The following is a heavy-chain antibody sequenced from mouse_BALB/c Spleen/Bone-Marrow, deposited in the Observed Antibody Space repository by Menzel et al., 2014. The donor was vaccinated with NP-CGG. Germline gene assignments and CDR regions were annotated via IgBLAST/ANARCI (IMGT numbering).Heavy chain of an antibody. CDR1: GFTFTDYY. J-gene: IGHJ2*01. V-gene: IGHV7-3*02. D-gene: IGHD1-1*02. CDR3: AKDKGGILFDY. CDR2: IRNKANGYTT. Sequence: EVHLVESGEGLVQPGGSLRLSCATSGFTFTDYYMNWVCQPPGKALEWLGFIRNKANGYTTEYSASVKGLFTISRDKSQSILYLQMNTLRAEDSATYDCAKDKGGILFDYGGQGTPLTGSS.